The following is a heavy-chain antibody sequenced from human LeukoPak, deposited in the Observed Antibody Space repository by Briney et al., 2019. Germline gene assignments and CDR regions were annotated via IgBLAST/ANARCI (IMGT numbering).Heavy chain of an antibody. CDR2: IYYSGST. Sequence: SETLSLTCTVSGGSISSYYWSWIRQPPGKGLEWIGYIYYSGSTNYNPSLKGRVTISVDTSKNQFSLKLSSVTAADTAVYYCARLGRGGYNWFDPWGQGTLVTVSS. CDR3: ARLGRGGYNWFDP. J-gene: IGHJ5*02. CDR1: GGSISSYY. V-gene: IGHV4-59*01. D-gene: IGHD1-26*01.